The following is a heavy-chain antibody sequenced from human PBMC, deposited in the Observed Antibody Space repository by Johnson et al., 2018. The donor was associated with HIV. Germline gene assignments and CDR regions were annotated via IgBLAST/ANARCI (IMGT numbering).Heavy chain of an antibody. CDR3: ARVKGAFDI. CDR1: GFTFSSYA. V-gene: IGHV3-30-3*01. Sequence: VQLVESGGGVVQPGGSLRLSCAASGFTFSSYAMHWVRQAPGKGLEWVAVISYDGSNKYYADSVKGRFTISRDNSKTTLYLQMNSLRAEETAVYYCARVKGAFDIWGQGTMVTVSS. CDR2: ISYDGSNK. J-gene: IGHJ3*02.